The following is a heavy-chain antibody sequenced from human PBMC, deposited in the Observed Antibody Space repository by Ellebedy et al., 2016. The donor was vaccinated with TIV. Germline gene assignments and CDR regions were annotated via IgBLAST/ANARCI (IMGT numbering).Heavy chain of an antibody. D-gene: IGHD5-18*01. CDR1: GFTFSSYA. Sequence: GESLKISXAASGFTFSSYAMSWVRQAPGKGLEWVSAISGSGGSTYYADSVKGRFTISRDNSKNTLYLQMNSLRAEDTAVYYCASVDTAMDPGADYWGQGTLVTVSS. CDR3: ASVDTAMDPGADY. V-gene: IGHV3-23*01. CDR2: ISGSGGST. J-gene: IGHJ4*02.